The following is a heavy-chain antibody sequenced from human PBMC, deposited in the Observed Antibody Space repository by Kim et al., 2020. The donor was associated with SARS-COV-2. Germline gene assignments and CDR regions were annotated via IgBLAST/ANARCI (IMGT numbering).Heavy chain of an antibody. J-gene: IGHJ4*02. CDR2: ISYHGTNT. Sequence: GGSLRLSCAASGFTFSSHPMHWVRQAPGGGLEWVAVISYHGTNTYYTDSVKGRFTISRDSSKNTLYLQMNSLRPEDTAVNYCARDGGGSTIWLAGSSGSTNEYLCDYWGKGSVDTVSS. CDR1: GFTFSSHP. V-gene: IGHV3-30-3*01. D-gene: IGHD6-19*01. CDR3: ARDGGGSTIWLAGSSGSTNEYLCDY.